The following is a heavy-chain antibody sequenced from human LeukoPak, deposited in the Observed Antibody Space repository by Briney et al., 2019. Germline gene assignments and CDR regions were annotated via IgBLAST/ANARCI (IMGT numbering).Heavy chain of an antibody. CDR3: ARAYRSGENDAFDI. J-gene: IGHJ3*02. V-gene: IGHV3-21*01. D-gene: IGHD2-15*01. Sequence: GGSLRLSCAASGFTFSSYSMTWVRQAPGKGLEWVSSISSSSYIYYADSVKGRFTISRDNAKNSLYLRMNSLRAEDTAVYYCARAYRSGENDAFDIWGQGTMVTVSS. CDR1: GFTFSSYS. CDR2: ISSSSYI.